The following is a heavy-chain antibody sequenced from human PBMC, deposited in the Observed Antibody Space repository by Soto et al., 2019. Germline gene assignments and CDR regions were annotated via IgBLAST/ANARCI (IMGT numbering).Heavy chain of an antibody. CDR3: ACGVGSGWYYYYYGMDV. V-gene: IGHV1-8*01. Sequence: ASVKVSCKASGYTFTSYDINWVRQATGQGLEWMGWMNPNSGNTGYAQKFQGRVTMTRNTSISTAYMELSSLRSEDTAVYYCACGVGSGWYYYYYGMDVWGQGTTVTGSS. CDR2: MNPNSGNT. CDR1: GYTFTSYD. D-gene: IGHD6-19*01. J-gene: IGHJ6*02.